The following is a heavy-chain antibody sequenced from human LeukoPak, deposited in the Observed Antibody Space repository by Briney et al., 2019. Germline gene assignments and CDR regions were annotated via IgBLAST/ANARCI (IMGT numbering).Heavy chain of an antibody. Sequence: LWASVKVSCKASGYTFTNYGISWVRQAPGQGLEWMGWISAYNGNTNYAQKLQGRVTMTTDTSTSTAYMELRSLRSDDTAVYYCARTQWDILTAVGIWFDPWGQGTLVTVSS. CDR1: GYTFTNYG. CDR3: ARTQWDILTAVGIWFDP. D-gene: IGHD3-9*01. V-gene: IGHV1-18*01. CDR2: ISAYNGNT. J-gene: IGHJ5*02.